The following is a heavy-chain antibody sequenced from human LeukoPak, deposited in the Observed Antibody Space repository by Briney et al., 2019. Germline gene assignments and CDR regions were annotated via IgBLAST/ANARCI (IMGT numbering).Heavy chain of an antibody. D-gene: IGHD3-10*01. CDR3: AKEYSSGSYWSP. Sequence: GGSLRLSCAASGFTLSDYYMSWIRQAPGKGLEWVSYISSSGSTIYYADSVKGRFTISRDNAKNSLYLQMNSLRAEDTAVYYCAKEYSSGSYWSPWGQGTLVTASS. CDR1: GFTLSDYY. CDR2: ISSSGSTI. V-gene: IGHV3-11*01. J-gene: IGHJ5*02.